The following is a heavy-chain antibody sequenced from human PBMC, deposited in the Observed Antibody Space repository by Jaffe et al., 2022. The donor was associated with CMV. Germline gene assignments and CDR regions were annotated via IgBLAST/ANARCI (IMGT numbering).Heavy chain of an antibody. J-gene: IGHJ6*02. Sequence: QVQLVESGGGVVQPGRSLRLSCAASGFTFSSYGMHWVRQAPGKGLEWVAVIWYDGSNKYYADSVKGRFTISRDNSKNTLYLQMNSLRAEDTAVYYCARDGPKRITMVRGVISTLYYYGMDVWGQGTTVTVSS. CDR2: IWYDGSNK. CDR1: GFTFSSYG. V-gene: IGHV3-33*01. CDR3: ARDGPKRITMVRGVISTLYYYGMDV. D-gene: IGHD3-10*01.